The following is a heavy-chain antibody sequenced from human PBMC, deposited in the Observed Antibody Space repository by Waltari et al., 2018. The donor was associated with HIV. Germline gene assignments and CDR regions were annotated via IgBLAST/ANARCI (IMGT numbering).Heavy chain of an antibody. CDR1: GGSISSSDYY. Sequence: QLQMQESGPGLVKPSETLSLTCSVSGGSISSSDYYWGWIRQSPGKGLEWIGNIYYGGSTYYNPYLQSRVTISVDTSKNQFSLRLNSVTAADTAVYFCARHLRGHGFLAKLYYFDFWGQGALVTVSS. J-gene: IGHJ4*02. CDR3: ARHLRGHGFLAKLYYFDF. CDR2: IYYGGST. V-gene: IGHV4-39*01. D-gene: IGHD3-3*01.